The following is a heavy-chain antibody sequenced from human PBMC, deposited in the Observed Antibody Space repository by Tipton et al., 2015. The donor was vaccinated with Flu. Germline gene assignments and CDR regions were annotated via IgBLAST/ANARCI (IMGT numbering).Heavy chain of an antibody. CDR1: GYTFTSYG. D-gene: IGHD3-16*02. CDR3: ARDMHLGELSPGGNY. V-gene: IGHV1-18*01. J-gene: IGHJ4*02. CDR2: ISAYNGNT. Sequence: QSGAEVKRPGASVKVSCKASGYTFTSYGIGWVRQAPGQGLEWMGWISAYNGNTNYAQKLQGRVTMTTDTSTSTAYMELRSLRSDDTAVYYCARDMHLGELSPGGNYWGQGTLVTVSS.